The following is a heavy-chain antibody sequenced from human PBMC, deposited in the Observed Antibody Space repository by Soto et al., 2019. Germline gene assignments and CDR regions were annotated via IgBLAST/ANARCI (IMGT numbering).Heavy chain of an antibody. V-gene: IGHV3-7*03. CDR2: IKEDGSAM. CDR1: GFTFSDSW. Sequence: PGGSLRLSCAVSGFTFSDSWMTWVRQAPEKGLEWVANIKEDGSAMYYVDSVKGRFTISRDNAKNSLYLQMNSLSVDDTAVYYCARVPLCWGQGTLVPVSS. J-gene: IGHJ4*02. CDR3: ARVPLC.